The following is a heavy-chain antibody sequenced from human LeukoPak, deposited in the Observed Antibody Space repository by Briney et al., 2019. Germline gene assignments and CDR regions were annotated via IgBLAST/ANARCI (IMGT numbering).Heavy chain of an antibody. CDR1: GGSFSGYY. D-gene: IGHD1-26*01. Sequence: SETLSLTCAVYGGSFSGYYWSWIRQPPGKGLEWIGEIYHSGSTNYNPSLKSRVTISVDTSKNQFSLKLSSVTAADTAVYYCARGDSGSYSDAFDIWGQGTMVTVSS. CDR2: IYHSGST. V-gene: IGHV4-34*01. CDR3: ARGDSGSYSDAFDI. J-gene: IGHJ3*02.